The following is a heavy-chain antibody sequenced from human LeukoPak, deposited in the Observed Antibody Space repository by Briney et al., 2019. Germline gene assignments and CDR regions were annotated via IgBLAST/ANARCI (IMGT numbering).Heavy chain of an antibody. CDR1: GYTFSSY. CDR2: INPSSGST. D-gene: IGHD4-11*01. V-gene: IGHV1-46*01. J-gene: IGHJ3*02. CDR3: ARGNYGKATDI. Sequence: ASVKVSCKASGYTFSSYMHWVRQAPGQGLKWMGIINPSSGSTSYAQKFQDRVTMTRVTSTSTLYMELSSLRSEDTAVYYCARGNYGKATDIWGQGTMVTVSS.